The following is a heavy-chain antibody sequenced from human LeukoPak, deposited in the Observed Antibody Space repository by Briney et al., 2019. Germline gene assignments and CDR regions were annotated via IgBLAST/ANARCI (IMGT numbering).Heavy chain of an antibody. V-gene: IGHV4-59*08. CDR3: ARHSQWGVIPWAFDV. CDR2: IFHSEST. J-gene: IGHJ3*01. Sequence: SETLSLTCTVSGGSISSYYWSWIRQPPGKGLEWIGTIFHSESTYHNPSLRSRVTISVDTSKNQFSLKLTSVTAADTAVYHCARHSQWGVIPWAFDVWGQGTMVTVSS. CDR1: GGSISSYY. D-gene: IGHD3-16*02.